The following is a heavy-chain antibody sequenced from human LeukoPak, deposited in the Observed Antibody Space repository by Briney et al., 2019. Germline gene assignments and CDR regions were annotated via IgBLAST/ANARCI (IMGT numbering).Heavy chain of an antibody. J-gene: IGHJ6*02. V-gene: IGHV3-23*01. CDR1: GFTFSSYA. CDR2: ISGSGGST. Sequence: GGSLRLSCAASGFTFSSYAMSWVRQSPGKGREWVSAISGSGGSTYYADSVKGRFTISRDNSKNTLYLQMNSLRAEDTAVYYCAKDLTMVRGPYYYYGMDVWGQGTTVTVSS. CDR3: AKDLTMVRGPYYYYGMDV. D-gene: IGHD3-10*01.